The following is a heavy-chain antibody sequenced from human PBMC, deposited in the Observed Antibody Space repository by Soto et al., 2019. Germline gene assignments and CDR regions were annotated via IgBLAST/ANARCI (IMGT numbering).Heavy chain of an antibody. J-gene: IGHJ5*02. CDR3: ASLMYYDILTGYGGWFDP. V-gene: IGHV4-4*02. CDR1: SGSISSSNW. Sequence: QVQLQESGPGLVKPSGTLSLTCAVSSGSISSSNWWSWVRQPPGKGLEWIGEIYHSGSTNYNPSLKSRVTISVDKSKTQFSLKLSSVTAADTAVYYCASLMYYDILTGYGGWFDPWGQGTLVTVSS. D-gene: IGHD3-9*01. CDR2: IYHSGST.